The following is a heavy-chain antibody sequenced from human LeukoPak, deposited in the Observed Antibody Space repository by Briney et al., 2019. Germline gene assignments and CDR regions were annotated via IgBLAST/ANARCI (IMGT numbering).Heavy chain of an antibody. D-gene: IGHD6-19*01. CDR3: AKGGSFAVAGPDYGMDV. J-gene: IGHJ6*02. CDR1: GFTFDDYA. Sequence: PGRSLRLSCAASGFTFDDYAMHWVRQAPGKGLEWVSGISWNSGSIGYADSVKGRFTISRDNAKNSLYLQMNSLRAEDTALYYCAKGGSFAVAGPDYGMDVWGQGTAVTVSS. CDR2: ISWNSGSI. V-gene: IGHV3-9*01.